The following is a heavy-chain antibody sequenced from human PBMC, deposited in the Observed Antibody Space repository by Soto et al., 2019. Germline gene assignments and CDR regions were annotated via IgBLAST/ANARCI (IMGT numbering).Heavy chain of an antibody. D-gene: IGHD6-13*01. Sequence: GGSLRLSCAASGFTFSSYEMNWVRQAPGKGLEWVSYISSSGSTIYYADSVKGRFTISRDNAKNSLYLQMNSLRAEDTAVYYCASLLCIAAEFCMDVWGQGTTVTVS. CDR3: ASLLCIAAEFCMDV. CDR2: ISSSGSTI. V-gene: IGHV3-48*03. J-gene: IGHJ6*02. CDR1: GFTFSSYE.